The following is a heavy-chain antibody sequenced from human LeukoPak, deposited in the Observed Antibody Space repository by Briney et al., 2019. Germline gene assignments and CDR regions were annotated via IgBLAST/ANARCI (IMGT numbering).Heavy chain of an antibody. V-gene: IGHV3-15*01. Sequence: GGSLRLSCAVSGFTVSDAWLSWVRQTPGKGLEWVGRIRSRSNGGTVDYAAPVKGRFSISRDDSKNTLILQMNRPRSEDTAFYYCTTDPYCGDDCYQDYWGQGTLVTVSS. J-gene: IGHJ4*02. D-gene: IGHD2-21*02. CDR3: TTDPYCGDDCYQDY. CDR2: IRSRSNGGTV. CDR1: GFTVSDAW.